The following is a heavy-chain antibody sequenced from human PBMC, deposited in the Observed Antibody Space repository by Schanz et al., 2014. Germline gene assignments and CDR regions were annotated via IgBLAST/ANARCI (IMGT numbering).Heavy chain of an antibody. CDR3: ARFNSGSHSPPYYYYGMDV. D-gene: IGHD1-26*01. J-gene: IGHJ6*02. CDR2: IIPNLGSA. V-gene: IGHV1-69*04. CDR1: GDTLSSYG. Sequence: QVPLVQSGAEVKKPGSSVTVSCKASGDTLSSYGISWVRQAPGQGLEWMGRIIPNLGSANYAQKLQGRVTMTTDTSTNTAYMELRSLTSDDTAVYYCARFNSGSHSPPYYYYGMDVWGQGTTVTVSS.